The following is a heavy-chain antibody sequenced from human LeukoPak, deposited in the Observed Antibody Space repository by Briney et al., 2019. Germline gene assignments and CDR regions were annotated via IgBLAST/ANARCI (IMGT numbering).Heavy chain of an antibody. CDR1: GFSFGSYG. J-gene: IGHJ4*02. D-gene: IGHD6-19*01. Sequence: GGSLRLSCAASGFSFGSYGIHWVRQAPGKGLEWVSVISHEGSNQYYADSVRGRFTISRDNSKDMVYLQMNSLRAEDTAVYYCARPRWYSSGWGDYWGQGTLVTVSS. CDR2: ISHEGSNQ. V-gene: IGHV3-30*03. CDR3: ARPRWYSSGWGDY.